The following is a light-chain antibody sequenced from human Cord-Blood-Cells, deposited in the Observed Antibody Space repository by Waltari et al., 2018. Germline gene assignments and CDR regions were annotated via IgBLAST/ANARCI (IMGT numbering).Light chain of an antibody. J-gene: IGKJ1*01. CDR1: QSISSY. Sequence: DIQLTQSPSSLSAYVGDRVTITCRASQSISSYLNLYQQKPGKAPKLLVYAASSLQSGVPSRFSGSGSGTDFTLTISSLQPEDFATYYCQQSYSTPWTFGQGTKVEIK. V-gene: IGKV1-39*01. CDR3: QQSYSTPWT. CDR2: AAS.